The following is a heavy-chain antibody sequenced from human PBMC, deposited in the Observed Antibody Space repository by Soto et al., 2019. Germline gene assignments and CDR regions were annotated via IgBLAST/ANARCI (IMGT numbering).Heavy chain of an antibody. CDR3: TKDHYGDYDPSQYYYYGMDV. CDR1: GFTFSSYA. Sequence: GSRRLSCXASGFTFSSYAMSWARQAPGQGLEWVSAISGSGDTTYYADSVKGRFTISRDTSMNTVYLLMNSLSAEDTAVYYCTKDHYGDYDPSQYYYYGMDVWGQGTSVTVSS. CDR2: ISGSGDTT. J-gene: IGHJ6*02. D-gene: IGHD4-17*01. V-gene: IGHV3-23*01.